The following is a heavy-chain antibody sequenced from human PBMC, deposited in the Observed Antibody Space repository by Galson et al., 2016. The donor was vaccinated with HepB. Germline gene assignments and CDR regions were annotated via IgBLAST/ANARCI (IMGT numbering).Heavy chain of an antibody. V-gene: IGHV1-2*02. Sequence: SVKVSCKASGYTFTGYYIHWVRQAPGQGLEWMGWINPNTGGTNYAQKFQGRVTLTRDTSISTAYMELSSLRSDDTADYYCARENAYCRATDCYYNGMDVWGQGTTVTVSS. CDR3: ARENAYCRATDCYYNGMDV. D-gene: IGHD2-15*01. J-gene: IGHJ6*02. CDR2: INPNTGGT. CDR1: GYTFTGYY.